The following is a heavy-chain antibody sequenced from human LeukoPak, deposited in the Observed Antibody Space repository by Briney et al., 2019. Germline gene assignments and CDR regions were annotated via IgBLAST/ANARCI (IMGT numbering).Heavy chain of an antibody. CDR3: ARSYGDYPYGMDV. Sequence: PSETLSLTCAVSGGSINSGGYSWSWIRQRPGKGLQWIGYISHSGSAHYIPSLKSRVTISVDRSKNQISLKLSSVTAADSAVYYCARSYGDYPYGMDVWGQGTTVTVSS. D-gene: IGHD4-17*01. CDR1: GGSINSGGYS. CDR2: ISHSGSA. V-gene: IGHV4-30-2*01. J-gene: IGHJ6*02.